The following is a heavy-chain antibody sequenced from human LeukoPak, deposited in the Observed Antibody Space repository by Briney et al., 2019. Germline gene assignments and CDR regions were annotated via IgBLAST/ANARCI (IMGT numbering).Heavy chain of an antibody. CDR2: IIPIFGTA. V-gene: IGHV1-69*06. CDR3: ASSPSFSVAAAGGAFDI. J-gene: IGHJ3*02. D-gene: IGHD6-19*01. Sequence: ASVKVSCKASGGTFISYAISWVRQAPGQGLEWMGGIIPIFGTANYAQKFQGRVTITADKSTSTAYMELSSLRSEDTAVYYCASSPSFSVAAAGGAFDIWGQGTMVTVSS. CDR1: GGTFISYA.